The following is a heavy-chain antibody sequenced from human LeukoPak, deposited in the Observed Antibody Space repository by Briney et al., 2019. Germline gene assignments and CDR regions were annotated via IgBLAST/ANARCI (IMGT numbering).Heavy chain of an antibody. CDR3: ARAVVAATHNWFDP. J-gene: IGHJ5*02. CDR1: GGSISSYY. D-gene: IGHD2-15*01. V-gene: IGHV4-59*12. Sequence: SETLSLTCTVSGGSISSYYWSWIRQPPGKGLEWIGYIYYSGSTNYNPSLKSRVTISVDKSKNQFSLKLSSVTAADTAVYYCARAVVAATHNWFDPWGQGTLVTVSS. CDR2: IYYSGST.